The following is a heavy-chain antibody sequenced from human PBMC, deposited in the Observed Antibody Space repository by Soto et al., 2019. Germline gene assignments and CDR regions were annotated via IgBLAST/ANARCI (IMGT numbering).Heavy chain of an antibody. D-gene: IGHD6-13*01. V-gene: IGHV3-30*18. CDR2: ISYDGSNK. J-gene: IGHJ5*02. Sequence: GGSLRLSCAASGFTFSSYGMHWVRQAPGKGLEWVAVISYDGSNKYYADSVKGRFTISRDNSKNTLYLQMNSLRAEDTAVYYCAKGGGVLIAAGWFDPWGQGTLVTVSS. CDR3: AKGGGVLIAAGWFDP. CDR1: GFTFSSYG.